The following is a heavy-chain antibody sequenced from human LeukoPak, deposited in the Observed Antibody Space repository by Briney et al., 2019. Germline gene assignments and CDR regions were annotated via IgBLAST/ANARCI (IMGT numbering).Heavy chain of an antibody. D-gene: IGHD4-17*01. CDR3: ANDYGDYPLGFI. CDR2: ISGSGGST. CDR1: GFTFSSYA. V-gene: IGHV3-23*01. J-gene: IGHJ4*02. Sequence: PGGSLRLSCAASGFTFSSYAMSWVRQAPGKGLEWVSAISGSGGSTYYADSVKGRFTISRDNSKNTLYLQMNSLGAEDTAVYYCANDYGDYPLGFIWGQGTLVTVSS.